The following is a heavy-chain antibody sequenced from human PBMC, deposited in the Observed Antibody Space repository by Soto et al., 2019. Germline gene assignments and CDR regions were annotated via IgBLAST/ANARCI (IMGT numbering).Heavy chain of an antibody. J-gene: IGHJ6*03. D-gene: IGHD6-13*01. Sequence: GASVKVSCKASGYTFTSYDINWVRQATGQGLEWMGWMNPNSGNTGYAQKFQGRVTMTRNTSISTAYMELSSLRSEDTAVYYCARGFRIVAAGQHITWFTGTHYYMDVWGKGTTVTVSS. CDR3: ARGFRIVAAGQHITWFTGTHYYMDV. CDR1: GYTFTSYD. V-gene: IGHV1-8*01. CDR2: MNPNSGNT.